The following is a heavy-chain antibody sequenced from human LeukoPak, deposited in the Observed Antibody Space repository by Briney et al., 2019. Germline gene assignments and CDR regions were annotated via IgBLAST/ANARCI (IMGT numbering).Heavy chain of an antibody. V-gene: IGHV1-18*01. CDR2: ISAYNANT. Sequence: VASVKVSCTASGYTFTSFGISWGRQAPGQGLEWMGRISAYNANTNYAQKLQGRVTMTTDTSTSTAYMDLRSLRSDVTAVYYCARDQVVGATAGTFDHWGQGTQVTVSS. CDR1: GYTFTSFG. D-gene: IGHD1-26*01. CDR3: ARDQVVGATAGTFDH. J-gene: IGHJ4*02.